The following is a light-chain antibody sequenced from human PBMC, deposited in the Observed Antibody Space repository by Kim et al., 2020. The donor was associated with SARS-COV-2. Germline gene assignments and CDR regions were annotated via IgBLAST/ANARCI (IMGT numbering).Light chain of an antibody. CDR1: NSNIGTKT. J-gene: IGLJ2*01. CDR2: KNN. V-gene: IGLV1-44*01. CDR3: SAWDDRLNAVV. Sequence: QSVLTQPPAASGTPGQRVYISCSGSNSNIGTKTVNWYQHVPGTAPKLLIFKNNERPSGVPDRFSGSKSGTSASLAFSGLQSDDEADYYCSAWDDRLNAVVFGGGTQLTVL.